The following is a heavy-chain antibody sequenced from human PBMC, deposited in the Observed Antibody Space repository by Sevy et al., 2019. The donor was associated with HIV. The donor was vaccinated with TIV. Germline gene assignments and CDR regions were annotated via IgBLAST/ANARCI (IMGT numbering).Heavy chain of an antibody. Sequence: GGSLRLSCAASGFTFDDYAMHWVRQAPGKGLEWVSGISWNGGSIGYADSVKGRFTISRDNAKNSLYLQMNSLRAEDTALYYCAKSPRYDILTGSFDPWGQGILVTVSS. V-gene: IGHV3-9*01. CDR2: ISWNGGSI. CDR3: AKSPRYDILTGSFDP. CDR1: GFTFDDYA. J-gene: IGHJ5*02. D-gene: IGHD3-9*01.